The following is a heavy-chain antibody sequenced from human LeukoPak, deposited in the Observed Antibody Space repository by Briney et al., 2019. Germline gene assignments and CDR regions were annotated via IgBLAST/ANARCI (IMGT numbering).Heavy chain of an antibody. CDR1: GYTFTGYY. Sequence: GASVKVSCKASGYTFTGYYMHWVRQAPGQGLEWTGWINPNSGGTNYAQKFQGRVTMTRDTSISTAYMDLSRLTSDDTAVYYCALLGTCTTTSCVSYDAFDFWGQGTMVTVSS. J-gene: IGHJ3*01. CDR2: INPNSGGT. D-gene: IGHD2-2*01. V-gene: IGHV1-2*02. CDR3: ALLGTCTTTSCVSYDAFDF.